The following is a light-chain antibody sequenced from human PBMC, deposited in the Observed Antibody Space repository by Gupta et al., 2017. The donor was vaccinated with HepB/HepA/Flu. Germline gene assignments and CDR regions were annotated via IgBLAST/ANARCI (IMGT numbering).Light chain of an antibody. CDR2: AAS. V-gene: IGKV1-8*01. CDR1: QGISSY. CDR3: QQDYSYPVT. Sequence: MTQSPSSFSASTGDRVTITCRASQGISSYLAWYQQKPGKAPKLLIYAASTLQSGVPSRFSGSGSGTDFTLTSSCLQSEDFATYYCQQDYSYPVTFGPGTKVDIK. J-gene: IGKJ3*01.